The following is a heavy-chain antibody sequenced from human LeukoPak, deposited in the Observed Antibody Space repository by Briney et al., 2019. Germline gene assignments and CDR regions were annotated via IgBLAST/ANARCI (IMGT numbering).Heavy chain of an antibody. J-gene: IGHJ2*01. CDR1: GGSISSGGYF. V-gene: IGHV4-30-2*01. Sequence: SQTLSLTCAVSGGSISSGGYFWSWIRQPPGKGLEWIGYIYHSGSTYYNPSLKSRVTISVDRSKNQFSLKLSSVTAADTAVYYCARGYEDYGDYTDRYFDLWGRGTLVTVSS. D-gene: IGHD4-17*01. CDR2: IYHSGST. CDR3: ARGYEDYGDYTDRYFDL.